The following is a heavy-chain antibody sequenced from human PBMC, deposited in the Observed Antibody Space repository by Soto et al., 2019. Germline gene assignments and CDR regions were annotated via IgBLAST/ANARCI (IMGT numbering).Heavy chain of an antibody. V-gene: IGHV1-46*01. D-gene: IGHD6-19*01. Sequence: QVHLVQSGAEVKKPGASVKVSCKASGYTFTNYYIHWVRQAPGQGLEWMGIINPSDGDTSYPRKFQGSVAMTRDTSTDTVFMEVSSLRTGDTAVYYCARDPSPLKMTVAGYENYFDYWGQGTLVTVSS. CDR2: INPSDGDT. J-gene: IGHJ4*02. CDR1: GYTFTNYY. CDR3: ARDPSPLKMTVAGYENYFDY.